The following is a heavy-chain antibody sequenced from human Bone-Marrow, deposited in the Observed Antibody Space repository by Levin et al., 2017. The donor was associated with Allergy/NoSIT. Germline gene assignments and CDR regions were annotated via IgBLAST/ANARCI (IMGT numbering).Heavy chain of an antibody. V-gene: IGHV5-51*01. J-gene: IGHJ6*02. Sequence: RGESLKISCKGSGYSFTSYWIAWVRQMPGKGLEWMGIVYPGDSDTIYSPSFQGQVTMSADKSINTAYLQWSSLKASDTAMYYCARLEGGKSSWDYYGMDVWGQGTTVTVSS. CDR1: GYSFTSYW. D-gene: IGHD4-23*01. CDR2: VYPGDSDT. CDR3: ARLEGGKSSWDYYGMDV.